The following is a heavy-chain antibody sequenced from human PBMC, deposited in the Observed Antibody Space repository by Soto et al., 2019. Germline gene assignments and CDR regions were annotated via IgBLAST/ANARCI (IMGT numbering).Heavy chain of an antibody. CDR2: IYWDDDK. D-gene: IGHD2-15*01. CDR3: ARLVVAGITYYFAS. CDR1: GFSLSSSGVG. J-gene: IGHJ4*02. V-gene: IGHV2-5*02. Sequence: QITLKESGPTLVKPTQTLTLTCTFSGFSLSSSGVGVGWIRQPPGKALEWLTFIYWDDDKRYSPSLKSRLTITKDTSKNQVLLTLTNMDPVDTATYYCARLVVAGITYYFASWGQGTLLTVSS.